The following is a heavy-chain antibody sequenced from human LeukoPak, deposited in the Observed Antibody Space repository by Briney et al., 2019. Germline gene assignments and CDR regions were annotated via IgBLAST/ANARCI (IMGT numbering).Heavy chain of an antibody. CDR2: IKQDGSEK. D-gene: IGHD6-13*01. CDR1: GFTFSSYW. J-gene: IGHJ6*03. V-gene: IGHV3-7*01. Sequence: GGSLRLSCAASGFTFSSYWMSWVRQAPGKGLEWVANIKQDGSEKYYVDSVKGRFTISRDNAKNSLYLQMSSLIAEDTAVYYCARNPGIAAAGTREYYYYMDVWGKGTTVTVSS. CDR3: ARNPGIAAAGTREYYYYMDV.